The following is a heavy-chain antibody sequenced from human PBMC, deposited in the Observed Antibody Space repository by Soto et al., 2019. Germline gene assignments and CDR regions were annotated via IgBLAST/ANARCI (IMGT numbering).Heavy chain of an antibody. CDR1: GFTLSSYS. D-gene: IGHD5-12*01. J-gene: IGHJ4*02. V-gene: IGHV3-48*02. CDR3: ARDWGYSGYDIDY. Sequence: EVQLVESGGGLVQPGGSLRLSCAASGFTLSSYSMNWVRQAPGKGLDWVAYISRTSSAIYYADSVKGRFTISRDNANNSLFLQMNGLRDEDTAVYYCARDWGYSGYDIDYWGLGTLVTVSS. CDR2: ISRTSSAI.